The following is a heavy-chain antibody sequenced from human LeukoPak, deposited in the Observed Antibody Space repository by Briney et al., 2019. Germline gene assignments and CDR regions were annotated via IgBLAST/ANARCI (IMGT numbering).Heavy chain of an antibody. V-gene: IGHV4-61*02. D-gene: IGHD3-3*01. Sequence: SQTLSLTCTVSGGSISSGSYYWSWIRQPAGKGLVWIGRIYTSGSTNYNPPLKSRVTMSVDTSKNQFSLKLSSVTAADTAVYYCARDIAGGSITIFGVVLSNWFDPWGQGTLVTVSS. CDR2: IYTSGST. CDR1: GGSISSGSYY. J-gene: IGHJ5*02. CDR3: ARDIAGGSITIFGVVLSNWFDP.